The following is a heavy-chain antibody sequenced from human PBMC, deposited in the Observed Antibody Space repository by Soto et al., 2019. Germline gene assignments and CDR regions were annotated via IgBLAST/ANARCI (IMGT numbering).Heavy chain of an antibody. CDR2: INHSGST. J-gene: IGHJ6*01. Sequence: SETLSLTCAVYGGSFSGYSWSWLRQPPGKGLAWIGEINHSGSTNYNPSLKSRATISLDTSRNQFSLKLSSVTAADTAVYYCARRQQLGGRGMDVWGQGTTVTVSS. V-gene: IGHV4-34*01. D-gene: IGHD6-13*01. CDR3: ARRQQLGGRGMDV. CDR1: GGSFSGYS.